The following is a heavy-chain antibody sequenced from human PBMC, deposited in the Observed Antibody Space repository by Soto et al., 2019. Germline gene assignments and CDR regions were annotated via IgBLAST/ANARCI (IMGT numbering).Heavy chain of an antibody. D-gene: IGHD5-18*01. V-gene: IGHV3-23*01. Sequence: AGGSLRLSCVASGFSFSSYDMSWVRQAPGKGLEWVSFIIGNSGTTYYADSVKGRFTISRDNSKNTLYLQMSRLGAEDTAAYYCAKGSTYSFYFDHWGQGTLVTV. J-gene: IGHJ4*01. CDR3: AKGSTYSFYFDH. CDR2: IIGNSGTT. CDR1: GFSFSSYD.